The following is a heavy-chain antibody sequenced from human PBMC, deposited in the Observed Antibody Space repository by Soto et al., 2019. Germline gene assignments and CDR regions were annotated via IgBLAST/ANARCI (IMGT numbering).Heavy chain of an antibody. V-gene: IGHV1-46*01. J-gene: IGHJ1*01. D-gene: IGHD2-15*01. CDR1: GYIFTAYS. Sequence: ASVKVSCKASGYIFTAYSMHWVRQAPGQGLEWMGVVNPSGGSTNYAQRFQGRITMTRDTSTSTVYMDLKFLTSEDTAVYYCAREESCSDGVCYSEYFQRWGQGTLVTVSS. CDR2: VNPSGGST. CDR3: AREESCSDGVCYSEYFQR.